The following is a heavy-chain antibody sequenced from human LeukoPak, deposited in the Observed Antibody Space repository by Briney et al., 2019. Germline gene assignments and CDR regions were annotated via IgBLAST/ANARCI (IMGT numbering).Heavy chain of an antibody. D-gene: IGHD3-22*01. CDR1: GYTFTGYY. V-gene: IGHV1-2*04. Sequence: ASVKVSCKASGYTFTGYYMHWVRQAPGQGLEWMGWINPNSGGTNYAQKFQGWVTMTRDTSISTAYMELSRLRSDDTAVYYCARDGDDYDSSGYPGPYYYYGMDVWGQGTTVTVSS. CDR3: ARDGDDYDSSGYPGPYYYYGMDV. CDR2: INPNSGGT. J-gene: IGHJ6*02.